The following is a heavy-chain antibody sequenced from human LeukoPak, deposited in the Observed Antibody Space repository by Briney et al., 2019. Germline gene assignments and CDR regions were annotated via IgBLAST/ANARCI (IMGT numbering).Heavy chain of an antibody. CDR3: ARDSDYSYFDY. D-gene: IGHD2-21*01. CDR2: IWYDGSNK. V-gene: IGHV3-33*01. Sequence: GGSLRLSCAASGFTFSSYGMHWVRQAPGKGLEWVAVIWYDGSNKYYADSVKGRFTISRDNAKNSLYLQMNSLRAEDTALYYCARDSDYSYFDYWGQGTLVTVSS. CDR1: GFTFSSYG. J-gene: IGHJ4*02.